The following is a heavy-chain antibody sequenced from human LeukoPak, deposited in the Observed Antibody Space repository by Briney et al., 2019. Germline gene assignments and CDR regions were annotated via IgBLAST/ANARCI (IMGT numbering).Heavy chain of an antibody. D-gene: IGHD4-17*01. J-gene: IGHJ4*02. CDR2: INHSGST. CDR1: GGSFSGCY. Sequence: SETLSLTCAVYGGSFSGCYWSWIRQPPGKRLEWIGEINHSGSTNYNPSLKSRVTISVDTSKNQFSLKLSSVTAADTAVYYCAYDYGDYVGYWGQGTLVTVSS. CDR3: AYDYGDYVGY. V-gene: IGHV4-34*01.